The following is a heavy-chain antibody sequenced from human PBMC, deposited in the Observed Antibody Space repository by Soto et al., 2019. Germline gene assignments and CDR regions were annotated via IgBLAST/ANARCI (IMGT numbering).Heavy chain of an antibody. D-gene: IGHD2-2*01. CDR2: IWYDGSNK. Sequence: QVQLVESGGGVVQPGRSLRLSCAASGFTFSSYGMHWVRQAPGKGLEWVAVIWYDGSNKYYADSVKGRFTISRDNSKNTLYLQMNSLRAEDTAVYYCARDLVVVPAAIGYYYGMDVWGQGTTVTVSS. CDR3: ARDLVVVPAAIGYYYGMDV. V-gene: IGHV3-33*01. J-gene: IGHJ6*02. CDR1: GFTFSSYG.